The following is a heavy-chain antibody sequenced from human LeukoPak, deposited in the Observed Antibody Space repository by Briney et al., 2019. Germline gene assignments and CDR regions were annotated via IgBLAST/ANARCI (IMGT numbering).Heavy chain of an antibody. Sequence: RASVKVSCKASGGTFSSYTISWVRQAPGQGLEWMGWISAYNGNTNYAQKLQGRVTMTTDTSTSTAYMELRSLRSDDTAVYYCARGVVPPLKSAFDIWGQGTMVTVSS. V-gene: IGHV1-18*01. CDR2: ISAYNGNT. D-gene: IGHD3-3*01. CDR3: ARGVVPPLKSAFDI. J-gene: IGHJ3*02. CDR1: GGTFSSYT.